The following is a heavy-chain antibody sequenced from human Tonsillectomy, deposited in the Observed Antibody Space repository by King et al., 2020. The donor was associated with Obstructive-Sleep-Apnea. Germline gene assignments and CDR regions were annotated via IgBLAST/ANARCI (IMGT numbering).Heavy chain of an antibody. J-gene: IGHJ4*02. CDR3: TTDLGGSFDY. Sequence: VQLVESGGGLVKPGGSLRLSCAASGFTFSNAWMSWVRQAPGKGLEWVGRIKSKTYVGTTDNAAPVKGRFTISRDDSKNTLYLQMNSLKTEDTAVYYCTTDLGGSFDYWGQGTLVTVSS. CDR1: GFTFSNAW. V-gene: IGHV3-15*01. D-gene: IGHD3-16*01. CDR2: IKSKTYVGTT.